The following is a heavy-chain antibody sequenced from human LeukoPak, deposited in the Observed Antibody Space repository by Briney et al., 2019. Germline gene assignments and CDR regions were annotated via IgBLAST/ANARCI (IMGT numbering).Heavy chain of an antibody. CDR3: ARDSDDRSWNGLCDY. CDR2: IKQDGSDK. V-gene: IGHV3-7*01. Sequence: GGSLRLSCAASGFTFSTYWMSWVRQAPGKGLEWVASIKQDGSDKYYVDSVKGRFTISRDNAKNSLYLQMNSLRAEDAAAYYCARDSDDRSWNGLCDYWGQGTLVTVSS. D-gene: IGHD6-13*01. J-gene: IGHJ4*02. CDR1: GFTFSTYW.